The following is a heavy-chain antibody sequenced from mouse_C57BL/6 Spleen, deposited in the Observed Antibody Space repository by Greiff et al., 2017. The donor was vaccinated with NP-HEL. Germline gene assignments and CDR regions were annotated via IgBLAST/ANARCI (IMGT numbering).Heavy chain of an antibody. CDR1: GYTFTSYW. V-gene: IGHV1-64*01. CDR2: IHPNSGST. CDR3: AHMIKYAMDY. J-gene: IGHJ4*01. D-gene: IGHD2-4*01. Sequence: VQLQQSGAELVKPGASVKLSCKASGYTFTSYWMHWVKQRPGPGLEWIGMIHPNSGSTNYNEKFKSKATLTVDQSSSTAYMQLSSLTSEDSAVYCCAHMIKYAMDYWGQGTSVTVSS.